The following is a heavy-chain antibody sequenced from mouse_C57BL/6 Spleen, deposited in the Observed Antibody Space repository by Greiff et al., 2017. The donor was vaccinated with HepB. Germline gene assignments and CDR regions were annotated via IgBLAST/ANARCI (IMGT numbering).Heavy chain of an antibody. V-gene: IGHV1-18*01. Sequence: EVKLQQSGPELVKPGASVKIPCKASGYTFTDYNMDWVKQSHGKSLEWIGDINPNNGGTIYNQKFKGKATLTVDKSSSTAYMELSSLTSEDTAVYYGATGQLLRSVGFGYWGQGTTLTVSS. J-gene: IGHJ2*01. D-gene: IGHD1-1*01. CDR1: GYTFTDYN. CDR3: ATGQLLRSVGFGY. CDR2: INPNNGGT.